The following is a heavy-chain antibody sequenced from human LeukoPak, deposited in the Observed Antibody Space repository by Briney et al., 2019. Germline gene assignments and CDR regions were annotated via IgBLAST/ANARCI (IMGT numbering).Heavy chain of an antibody. V-gene: IGHV3-66*01. CDR1: GFIVNNNY. J-gene: IGHJ4*02. D-gene: IGHD5-18*01. CDR2: IYSAGTT. Sequence: PGGSLRLSCTASGFIVNNNYMGWARQPPGKGLEWVSSIYSAGTTCHADSVKGRFSISRDNSKNTLFLQMNSLRAEDTAIYYRAGAPGYSYGYWGQGTLVIVSS. CDR3: AGAPGYSYGY.